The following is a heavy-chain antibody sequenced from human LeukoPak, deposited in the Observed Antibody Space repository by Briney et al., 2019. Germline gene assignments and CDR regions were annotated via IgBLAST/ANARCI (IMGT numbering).Heavy chain of an antibody. D-gene: IGHD1-1*01. CDR3: ARRPGLERYYFDY. J-gene: IGHJ4*02. CDR1: GFTFSIYA. Sequence: GGSLRLSCAASGFTFSIYAMSWVRQAPGKGLQWVSTISGSGGSTYYADSVKGRFTISRDNSKHTLYLPMNSLRAEDTAVYYCARRPGLERYYFDYWGQGTLVTVSS. V-gene: IGHV3-23*01. CDR2: ISGSGGST.